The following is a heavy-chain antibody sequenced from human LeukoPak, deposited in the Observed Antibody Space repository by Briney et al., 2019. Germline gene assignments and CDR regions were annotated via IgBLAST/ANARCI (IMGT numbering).Heavy chain of an antibody. CDR3: TKPDCPSTSCYTLDY. CDR1: GFTFSSYA. V-gene: IGHV3-23*01. CDR2: ISGSGGST. Sequence: GGPLRLSCAASGFTFSSYAMSWVRQAPGKGLEWVSAISGSGGSTYYADSVKGRFTISRDNSKNTLYLQMNSLRVEDTAVYYCTKPDCPSTSCYTLDYWGQGILVTVSS. D-gene: IGHD2-2*02. J-gene: IGHJ4*02.